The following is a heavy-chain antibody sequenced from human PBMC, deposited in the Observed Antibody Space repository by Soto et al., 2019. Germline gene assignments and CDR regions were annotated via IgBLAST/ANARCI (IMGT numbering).Heavy chain of an antibody. CDR2: ISSSSSTI. CDR1: GFTFSSYS. V-gene: IGHV3-48*01. D-gene: IGHD4-17*01. Sequence: GGSLRLSCAASGFTFSSYSMNWVRQAPGKGLEWVSYISSSSSTIYYADSVKGRFTISRDNAKNSLYLQMNSLRAEGTAVYYCARDRYGDYVADIWGQGSMVTVSS. J-gene: IGHJ3*02. CDR3: ARDRYGDYVADI.